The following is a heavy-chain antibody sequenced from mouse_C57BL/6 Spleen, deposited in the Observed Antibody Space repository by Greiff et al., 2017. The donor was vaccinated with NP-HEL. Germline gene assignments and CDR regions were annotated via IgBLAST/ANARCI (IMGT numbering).Heavy chain of an antibody. D-gene: IGHD2-5*01. V-gene: IGHV1-5*01. CDR3: TRPYYSKEAMDY. J-gene: IGHJ4*01. CDR1: GYTFTSYW. CDR2: IYPGNSDT. Sequence: VQLQQSGTVLARPGASVKMSCKTSGYTFTSYWMHWVKQRPGQGLEWIGAIYPGNSDTSYNQKFKGKAKLTAVTSASTAYMELSSLTNEDSAVYYCTRPYYSKEAMDYWGQGTSVTVSS.